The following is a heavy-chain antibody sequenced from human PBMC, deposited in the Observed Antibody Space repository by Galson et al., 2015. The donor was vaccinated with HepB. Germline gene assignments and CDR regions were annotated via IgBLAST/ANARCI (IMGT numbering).Heavy chain of an antibody. CDR2: FDPEDGET. J-gene: IGHJ3*02. D-gene: IGHD3-16*02. V-gene: IGHV1-24*01. CDR3: ATVFDYVWGSYRRPDAFDI. CDR1: GYTLTELS. Sequence: SVKVSCKVSGYTLTELSMHWVRQAPGKGLEWMGGFDPEDGETIYAQKFQGRVTMTEDTSTDTAYMELGSLRSEDTAVYYCATVFDYVWGSYRRPDAFDIWGQGTMVTVSS.